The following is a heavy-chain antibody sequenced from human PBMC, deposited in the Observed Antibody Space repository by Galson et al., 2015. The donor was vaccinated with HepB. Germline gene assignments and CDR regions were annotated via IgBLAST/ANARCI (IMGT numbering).Heavy chain of an antibody. J-gene: IGHJ4*02. Sequence: SLRLSCAASGLTFSNYAMIWVRQAPGEGLEWVSSISGGSTYYADSVKGRFTISRDNSKNTLYLQMSGLRAEDTAIYYCATAASYYLRYWGQGTLVTVSS. D-gene: IGHD2-2*01. CDR1: GLTFSNYA. CDR2: ISGGST. CDR3: ATAASYYLRY. V-gene: IGHV3-23*01.